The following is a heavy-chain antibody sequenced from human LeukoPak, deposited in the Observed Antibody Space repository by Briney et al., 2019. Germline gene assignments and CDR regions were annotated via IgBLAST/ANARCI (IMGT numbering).Heavy chain of an antibody. CDR2: IYHNGET. Sequence: PSETLSLTCAVSGHSISSNYYWGWIRQPPGKGLEWIGSIYHNGETYYSPSLKSRVTMSVDTSKHQFSLKLNSVTAADTAVYYCARQIDREVPVDSDHWGQGTLVTVSS. CDR3: ARQIDREVPVDSDH. CDR1: GHSISSNYY. V-gene: IGHV4-38-2*01. D-gene: IGHD2-2*01. J-gene: IGHJ4*02.